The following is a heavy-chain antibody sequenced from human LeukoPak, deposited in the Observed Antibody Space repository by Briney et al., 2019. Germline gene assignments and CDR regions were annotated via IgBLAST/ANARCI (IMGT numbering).Heavy chain of an antibody. CDR2: IYYSGST. Sequence: SETLSLTCTVSAGSTSSYYWSWIRHPPEKGMEWIGSIYYSGSTNYSPSLKSRVTISVDTSKNQFSLKLSSVTAADTAVYYCASLPDYWGQGTLVTVSS. J-gene: IGHJ4*02. CDR3: ASLPDY. V-gene: IGHV4-59*01. CDR1: AGSTSSYY.